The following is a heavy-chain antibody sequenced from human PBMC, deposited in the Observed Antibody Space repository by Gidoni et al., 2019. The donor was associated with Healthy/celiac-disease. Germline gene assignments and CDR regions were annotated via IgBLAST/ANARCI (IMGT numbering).Heavy chain of an antibody. CDR3: GGMHEQPVMGWFDP. J-gene: IGHJ5*02. Sequence: EVQLVESGGGLEQPGGSLRLSCSASGFPFSSYAMSWVRQAPGKGLEWVSAISGSGGSTYYADSVKGRFTISRDNSKNTLYLQMNSLRAEDTAVYYCGGMHEQPVMGWFDPWGQGTLVTVSS. CDR1: GFPFSSYA. D-gene: IGHD6-13*01. V-gene: IGHV3-23*04. CDR2: ISGSGGST.